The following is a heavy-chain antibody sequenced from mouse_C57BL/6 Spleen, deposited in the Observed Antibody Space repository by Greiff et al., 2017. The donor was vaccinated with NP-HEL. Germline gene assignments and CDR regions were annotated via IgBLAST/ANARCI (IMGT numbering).Heavy chain of an antibody. CDR3: ARGHYGSRDYYAMDY. V-gene: IGHV1-47*01. J-gene: IGHJ4*01. Sequence: QVQLQQPGAELVKPGASVKMSCKASGYTFTTYPIEWMKQNHGKSLEWIGNFHPYNDDTKYNEKFKVKATLTVEKSSSTVYLELSRLTSDDSAVYYCARGHYGSRDYYAMDYWGQGTSVTVSS. CDR1: GYTFTTYP. D-gene: IGHD1-1*01. CDR2: FHPYNDDT.